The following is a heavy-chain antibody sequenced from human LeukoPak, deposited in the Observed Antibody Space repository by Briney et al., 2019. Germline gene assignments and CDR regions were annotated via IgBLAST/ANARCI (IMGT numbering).Heavy chain of an antibody. CDR2: ISYDGSNK. D-gene: IGHD4-23*01. Sequence: GGSLRLSCAASGFTFSSYGMHWVRQAPGKGLEWVAVISYDGSNKYYADSVKGRFTISRDNSKKTLYLQMNSLRAEDTAVYYCAKDDYGGNSPYYYFYYGMDVWGQGTTVTVSS. CDR1: GFTFSSYG. V-gene: IGHV3-30*18. CDR3: AKDDYGGNSPYYYFYYGMDV. J-gene: IGHJ6*02.